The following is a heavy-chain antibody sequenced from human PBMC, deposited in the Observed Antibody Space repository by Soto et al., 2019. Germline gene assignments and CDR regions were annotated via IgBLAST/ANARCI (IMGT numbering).Heavy chain of an antibody. D-gene: IGHD6-13*01. V-gene: IGHV4-38-2*02. CDR2: IYHSGST. CDR1: GYSISSGYY. Sequence: SETLSLTCAVSGYSISSGYYWGWIRQPPGKGLEWIGSIYHSGSTYYNPSLKSRVTISVDTSKNQFSLKLSSVTAADMAMYYCARDRGSSWSFFDYWGQGTLVTVSS. CDR3: ARDRGSSWSFFDY. J-gene: IGHJ4*02.